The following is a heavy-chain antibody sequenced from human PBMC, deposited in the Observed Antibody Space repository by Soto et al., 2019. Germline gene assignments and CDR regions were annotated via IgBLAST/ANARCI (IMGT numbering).Heavy chain of an antibody. Sequence: SETLSLTCTVSGGSMSSYYWSWIRQPPGKGLEWIGYIYYSGSTSYNPSLKSRVTISVDTSKNQFSLKLNSLTAADTAVYYCARVSSSWSKYFDYWGQGTPVTVSS. CDR2: IYYSGST. V-gene: IGHV4-59*01. D-gene: IGHD6-13*01. J-gene: IGHJ4*02. CDR3: ARVSSSWSKYFDY. CDR1: GGSMSSYY.